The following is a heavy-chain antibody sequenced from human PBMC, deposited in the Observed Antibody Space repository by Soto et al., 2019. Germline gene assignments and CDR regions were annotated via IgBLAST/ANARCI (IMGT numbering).Heavy chain of an antibody. J-gene: IGHJ2*01. CDR3: ARAPCGDCFDLYCAL. D-gene: IGHD2-21*02. CDR1: GFTFSSFA. Sequence: QAQLLESGGGVVQPGRSLTLSCAASGFTFSSFAIHWVRQAPGKGLEWVAAISYDGTTKFYADSVKGRSTISRDNSKNTMYLQMTSLRGEDTAVYYCARAPCGDCFDLYCALWGNGTLVTVS. V-gene: IGHV3-30-3*01. CDR2: ISYDGTTK.